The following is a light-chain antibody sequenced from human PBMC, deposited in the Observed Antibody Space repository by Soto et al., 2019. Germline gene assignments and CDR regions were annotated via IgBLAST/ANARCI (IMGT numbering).Light chain of an antibody. J-gene: IGLJ1*01. V-gene: IGLV1-44*01. Sequence: QSVLTQPPSASGTPGQRVTISCSGSSSNIGSYTVNWYQQLPGTAPKPLIYNNYQRPSGVPDRFSGSKAGTSASLAISGLQSEDEADYFCAAWDDTLNAYYVFGTGTKVTVL. CDR2: NNY. CDR3: AAWDDTLNAYYV. CDR1: SSNIGSYT.